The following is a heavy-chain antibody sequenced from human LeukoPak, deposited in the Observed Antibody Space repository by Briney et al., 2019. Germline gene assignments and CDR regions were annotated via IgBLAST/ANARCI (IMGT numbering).Heavy chain of an antibody. CDR3: ARDYKYAFDN. CDR1: GFRFSDYS. V-gene: IGHV3-48*01. D-gene: IGHD5-24*01. CDR2: IGISSGNT. J-gene: IGHJ4*02. Sequence: GGSLRLSCAASGFRFSDYSMNWVRQAPGKGLEWISYIGISSGNTNYADSVKGRFTISGDKAKNSLYLQMNSLRVEDTAVYYCARDYKYAFDNWGQGTLFTVSS.